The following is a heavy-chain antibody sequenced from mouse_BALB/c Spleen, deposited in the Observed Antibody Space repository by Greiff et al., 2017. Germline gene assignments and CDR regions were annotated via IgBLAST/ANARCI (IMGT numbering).Heavy chain of an antibody. Sequence: QVQLKESGPGLVAPSQSLSITCTVSGFSLTSYGVHWVRQPPGKGLEWLGVIWAGGSTNYNSALMSRLSISKDNSKSQVFLKMNSLQTDDTAMYYCARGEDIYYGNYGAMDYWGQGTSVTVSS. D-gene: IGHD2-1*01. CDR2: IWAGGST. CDR3: ARGEDIYYGNYGAMDY. CDR1: GFSLTSYG. J-gene: IGHJ4*01. V-gene: IGHV2-9*02.